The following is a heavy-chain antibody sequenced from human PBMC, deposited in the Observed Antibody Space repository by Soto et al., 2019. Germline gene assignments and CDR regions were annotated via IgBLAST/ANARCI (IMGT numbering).Heavy chain of an antibody. CDR1: GYTFTGYY. Sequence: VSVKVSCKASGYTFTGYYMHWVRQAPGQGLEWMGWINPNSGGTNYAQKFQGRVTMTRDTSISTAYMELSRLRSDDTAVYYCARGRKAAAGTPTKATLRFYYGMDVWGQGTTVTVSS. V-gene: IGHV1-2*02. CDR3: ARGRKAAAGTPTKATLRFYYGMDV. CDR2: INPNSGGT. J-gene: IGHJ6*02. D-gene: IGHD6-13*01.